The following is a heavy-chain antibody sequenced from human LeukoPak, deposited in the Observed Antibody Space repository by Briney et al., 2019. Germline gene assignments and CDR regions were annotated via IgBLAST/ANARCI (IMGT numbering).Heavy chain of an antibody. V-gene: IGHV3-48*03. CDR3: ARASGPFDY. J-gene: IGHJ4*02. CDR1: GFTFSSYE. Sequence: GSLRLSCAASGFTFSSYEMNWVRQAPGKGLEWVSYISSSGSTIYYADSVKGRFTISRDNSKNTLYLQMNSLRAEDTAVYSCARASGPFDYWGQGTLVTVSS. CDR2: ISSSGSTI. D-gene: IGHD3-10*01.